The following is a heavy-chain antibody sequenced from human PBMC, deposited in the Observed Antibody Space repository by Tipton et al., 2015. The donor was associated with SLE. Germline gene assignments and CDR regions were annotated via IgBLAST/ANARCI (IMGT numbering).Heavy chain of an antibody. CDR2: IYYSRHT. J-gene: IGHJ3*02. D-gene: IGHD1-26*01. Sequence: TLSLTCTVSGASISSHYWNWIRQTPGKGLEWIGYIYYSRHTNYNPSLESRVTISIDTSKNQFSLKLSSVAAADTAVYYCARQVGAKAFDIWGQGTMVTVSS. V-gene: IGHV4-59*08. CDR1: GASISSHY. CDR3: ARQVGAKAFDI.